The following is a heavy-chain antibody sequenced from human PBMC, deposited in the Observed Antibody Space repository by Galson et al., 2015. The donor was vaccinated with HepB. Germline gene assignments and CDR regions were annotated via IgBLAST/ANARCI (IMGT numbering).Heavy chain of an antibody. J-gene: IGHJ4*01. CDR3: TIRGGYCSSTSCQGY. CDR1: GFTFSGSA. CDR2: IRSKANSYAT. V-gene: IGHV3-73*01. D-gene: IGHD2-2*01. Sequence: SLRLSCAASGFTFSGSAMHWVRQASGKGLEWVGRIRSKANSYATAYAASVKGRFTISRDDSKNTAYLQMNSLKTEDTAAYYCTIRGGYCSSTSCQGYWGQGTLVTVSS.